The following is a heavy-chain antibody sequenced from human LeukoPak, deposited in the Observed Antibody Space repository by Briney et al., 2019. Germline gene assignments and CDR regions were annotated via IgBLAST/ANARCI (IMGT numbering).Heavy chain of an antibody. J-gene: IGHJ6*03. CDR1: GFTFSSYW. D-gene: IGHD6-25*01. V-gene: IGHV3-74*01. CDR2: ITSDGSRI. CDR3: ARGLSAAGYYYMDV. Sequence: HPGGSLRLSCAASGFTFSSYWMHWVRQAPGKGLVWVSRITSDGSRINYADSVKGRFTISSDNAKNTVYLQMNSLRAEDTAVYYCARGLSAAGYYYMDVWGKGTTVTVSS.